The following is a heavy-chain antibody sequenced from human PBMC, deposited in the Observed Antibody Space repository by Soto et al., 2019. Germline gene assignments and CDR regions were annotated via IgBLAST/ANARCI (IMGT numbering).Heavy chain of an antibody. D-gene: IGHD3-3*01. CDR3: ARSGRRITIFGGGYFDY. Sequence: SVKVSCKASGGTFSSYAISWVRQAPGQGLEWMGGIIPIFGTANYAQKFQGRVTITADESTSTAYMELSSLRSEDTAVYYCARSGRRITIFGGGYFDYWGQGTLVTVPS. CDR1: GGTFSSYA. V-gene: IGHV1-69*13. CDR2: IIPIFGTA. J-gene: IGHJ4*02.